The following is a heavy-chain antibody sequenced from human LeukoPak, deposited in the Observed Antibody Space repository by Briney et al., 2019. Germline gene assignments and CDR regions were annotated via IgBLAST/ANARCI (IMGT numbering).Heavy chain of an antibody. CDR3: ARGYCSSTSCYTPDKDY. CDR1: GFTFSSYA. J-gene: IGHJ4*02. CDR2: ISYDGSNK. Sequence: GGSLRLSCAASGFTFSSYAMNWVRQAPGKGLEWVAVISYDGSNKYYADSVKGRSTISRDNSKNTLYLQMNSLRAEDTAVYYCARGYCSSTSCYTPDKDYWGQGTLVTVSS. V-gene: IGHV3-30*04. D-gene: IGHD2-2*02.